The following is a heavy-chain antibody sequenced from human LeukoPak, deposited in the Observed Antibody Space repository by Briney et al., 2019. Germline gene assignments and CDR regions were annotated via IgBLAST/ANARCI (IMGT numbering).Heavy chain of an antibody. J-gene: IGHJ4*02. CDR3: ARDLFSDYWNDNY. CDR1: GFTFSSYW. V-gene: IGHV3-7*01. Sequence: GGSLRLSCAASGFTFSSYWMSWVRQAPGKGLEWVANIKQDGSEKYYVDSVKGRFTISRDNAKNSLYLQMNSLRAEDTAVYYCARDLFSDYWNDNYWGQGTLVTVSS. CDR2: IKQDGSEK. D-gene: IGHD1-1*01.